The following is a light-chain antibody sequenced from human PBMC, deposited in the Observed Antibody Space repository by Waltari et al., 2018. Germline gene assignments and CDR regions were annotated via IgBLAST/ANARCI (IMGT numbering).Light chain of an antibody. J-gene: IGKJ5*01. CDR3: QQHSNWPPSIT. CDR1: QSVDTS. CDR2: DAS. Sequence: EVVLTQSPATLSLSPGERASLYCRASQSVDTSLAWYQQKPGQAPRLPIYDASNRATGIPPRFSGSGSGTDFTLTISSLEPEDFTVYYCQQHSNWPPSITFGQGTRLE. V-gene: IGKV3-11*01.